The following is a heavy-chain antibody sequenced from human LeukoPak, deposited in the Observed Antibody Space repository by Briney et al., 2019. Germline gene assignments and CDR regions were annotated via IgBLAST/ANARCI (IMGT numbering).Heavy chain of an antibody. CDR2: INPSGGST. Sequence: ASVKVSCKASGYTFTSYYMHWVRQAPGQGLEWMGIINPSGGSTSYAQKFQGRVTITTDEPTSTAYMELSSLRSEDTAVYYCAREKEIQLWLQAPRYYFDYWGQGTLVTVSS. J-gene: IGHJ4*02. CDR3: AREKEIQLWLQAPRYYFDY. V-gene: IGHV1-46*01. CDR1: GYTFTSYY. D-gene: IGHD5-18*01.